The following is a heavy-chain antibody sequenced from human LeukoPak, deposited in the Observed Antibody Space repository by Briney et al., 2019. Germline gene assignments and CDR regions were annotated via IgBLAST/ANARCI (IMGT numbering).Heavy chain of an antibody. CDR2: IYYRGST. V-gene: IGHV4-59*08. Sequence: PSEALSLGCSGHGGSISSYYGSSIRQPPGKGLGWDGYIYYRGSTNYKPSLKSRVTISVDTAKNQFSLKLSSVPAADTAVYYCARLAPYYYESSGYYLRFFDYWGQGTLVTVSS. CDR3: ARLAPYYYESSGYYLRFFDY. CDR1: GGSISSYY. D-gene: IGHD3-22*01. J-gene: IGHJ4*02.